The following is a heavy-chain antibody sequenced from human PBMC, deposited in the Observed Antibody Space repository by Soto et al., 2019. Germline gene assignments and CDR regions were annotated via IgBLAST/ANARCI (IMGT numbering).Heavy chain of an antibody. CDR1: GYTFTSYY. V-gene: IGHV1-46*01. CDR2: INPSGGST. D-gene: IGHD3-22*01. Sequence: GASVKVSCKSSGYTFTSYYMHWVRQAPGQGLEWVGIINPSGGSTSYAQKFQGRVTMTRDTSTSTVYMELSSLRSEDTAVYYCARAVRGGTYYYDSSGYLGYWGQGTLVTVSS. J-gene: IGHJ4*02. CDR3: ARAVRGGTYYYDSSGYLGY.